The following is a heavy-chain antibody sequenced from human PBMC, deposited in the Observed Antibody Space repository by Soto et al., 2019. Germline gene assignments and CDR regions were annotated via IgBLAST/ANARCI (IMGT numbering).Heavy chain of an antibody. D-gene: IGHD3-22*01. Sequence: QVQLVQSGAEVKKPGSSVKVSCKATGGTFSSYGVSWVRQAPGQGLEWMGRVIPVFGTRYYAQKFQGRVTITADEYTSTAYMELSSLRSEDTAVYYCARGLYYYDSSGYSDAFDIWGQGTMVSVSS. V-gene: IGHV1-69*18. CDR3: ARGLYYYDSSGYSDAFDI. CDR1: GGTFSSYG. J-gene: IGHJ3*02. CDR2: VIPVFGTR.